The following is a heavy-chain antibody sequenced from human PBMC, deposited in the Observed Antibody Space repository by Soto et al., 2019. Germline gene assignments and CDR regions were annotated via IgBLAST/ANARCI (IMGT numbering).Heavy chain of an antibody. J-gene: IGHJ4*02. V-gene: IGHV4-59*01. Sequence: PSETLSLTCTVSCGSISSYYWSCIRQPPGKGLEWIGYIYYCGSTNYNPSLKIRVTTSVDTSKNQFSLKLSSVTAADTAVYYCARDQSSSLDYWGQGTLVNVSS. CDR2: IYYCGST. D-gene: IGHD6-6*01. CDR3: ARDQSSSLDY. CDR1: CGSISSYY.